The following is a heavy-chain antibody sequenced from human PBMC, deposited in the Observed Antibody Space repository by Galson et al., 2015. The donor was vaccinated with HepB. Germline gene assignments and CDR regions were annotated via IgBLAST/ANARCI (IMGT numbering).Heavy chain of an antibody. V-gene: IGHV3-49*03. D-gene: IGHD6-19*01. CDR3: TREGLEGGSGPFMAFDI. CDR1: GFTFGDYA. J-gene: IGHJ3*02. Sequence: SLRLSCAASGFTFGDYAMSWFRQAPGQGLEWVGFIRSKAYGGTTEYAASVKGRFTISRDDPKSIAYLQMNSLKTEDTAVYYCTREGLEGGSGPFMAFDIWGQGTMVTVSS. CDR2: IRSKAYGGTT.